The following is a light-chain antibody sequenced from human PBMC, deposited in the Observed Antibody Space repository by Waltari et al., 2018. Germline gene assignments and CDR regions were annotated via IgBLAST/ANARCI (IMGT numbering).Light chain of an antibody. V-gene: IGLV2-23*01. J-gene: IGLJ2*01. CDR2: EGT. Sequence: QSALTQPASVSGSPGQSITISCTGSTSDVGGYNLFSWLRQFPNKAPQLIIYEGTRRPSGVSGRFSASKSGNTASLTISGLQAEDEALYFCSSYARSDNSVLFGGGTQLSVL. CDR3: SSYARSDNSVL. CDR1: TSDVGGYNL.